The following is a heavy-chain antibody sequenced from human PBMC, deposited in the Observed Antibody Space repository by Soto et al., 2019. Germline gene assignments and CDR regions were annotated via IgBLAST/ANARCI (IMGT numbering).Heavy chain of an antibody. CDR2: IYYSGST. D-gene: IGHD2-15*01. CDR3: ARDLGGTRNNWFDP. V-gene: IGHV4-31*03. CDR1: GGSISSGGYY. J-gene: IGHJ5*02. Sequence: QVQLQESGPGLVKPSQTLSLTCTVSGGSISSGGYYWSWIRQHPGKGLEWIGYIYYSGSTYYNPALKSRVTISVDTSKTQCSLKLSSVTAADTAVYYCARDLGGTRNNWFDPWGQGTLVTVSS.